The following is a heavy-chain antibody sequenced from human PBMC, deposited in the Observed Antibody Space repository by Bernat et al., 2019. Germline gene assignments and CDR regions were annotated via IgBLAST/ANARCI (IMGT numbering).Heavy chain of an antibody. CDR3: AREGKYRSTWYPLDY. Sequence: QVQVVESGGGVVQPGRSLRLSCTASGFTLNAFAMYWVRQAPGKGLEWVAFISYDGSTKYYADSGKGRFAISRDISKSTLYLQMDSLRVEDTAVYYCAREGKYRSTWYPLDYWGQGTLVTVSS. J-gene: IGHJ4*02. CDR2: ISYDGSTK. CDR1: GFTLNAFA. V-gene: IGHV3-30*09. D-gene: IGHD6-13*01.